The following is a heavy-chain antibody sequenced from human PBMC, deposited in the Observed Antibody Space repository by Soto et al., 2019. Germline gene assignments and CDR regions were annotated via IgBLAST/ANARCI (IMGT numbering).Heavy chain of an antibody. V-gene: IGHV1-2*02. CDR3: ASSENSGSYDLDY. Sequence: ASVKVSCEASGYTFPGYYMHWVRQAPGQGLEWMGWINPNSGGTNYAQKFQGRVTMTRDTSISTAYMELSRLRSDDTAVYYCASSENSGSYDLDYWGQGTLVNVSS. D-gene: IGHD1-26*01. J-gene: IGHJ4*02. CDR1: GYTFPGYY. CDR2: INPNSGGT.